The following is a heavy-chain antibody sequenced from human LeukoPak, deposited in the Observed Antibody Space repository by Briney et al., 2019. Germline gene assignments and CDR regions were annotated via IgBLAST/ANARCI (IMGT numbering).Heavy chain of an antibody. CDR2: ISSSGSTI. D-gene: IGHD3-10*01. CDR1: GFTFSDYY. CDR3: VTGDPIWFDP. V-gene: IGHV3-11*01. Sequence: PGGSLRLSCAASGFTFSDYYMSWIRQAPGKGLEWVSYISSSGSTIYYADFVKGRFTISRDDSKNTLFLQMDSLRVEDTAVYYCVTGDPIWFDPWGQGTLVTVSS. J-gene: IGHJ5*02.